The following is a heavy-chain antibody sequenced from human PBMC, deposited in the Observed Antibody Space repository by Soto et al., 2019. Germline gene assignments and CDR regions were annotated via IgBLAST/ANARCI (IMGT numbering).Heavy chain of an antibody. Sequence: EVQLVESGGGLVQPGGSLRLSCAASGFTFSRHWMHWVRQAPGKGPVWVSRIKGDGTSTDYAGSVKGRFTIARDNAKNTLYLQMNSLTAEDTAVYYCAREVIAVVGAIRWFDPWGQGTLVTVSS. D-gene: IGHD6-19*01. V-gene: IGHV3-74*01. J-gene: IGHJ5*02. CDR1: GFTFSRHW. CDR2: IKGDGTST. CDR3: AREVIAVVGAIRWFDP.